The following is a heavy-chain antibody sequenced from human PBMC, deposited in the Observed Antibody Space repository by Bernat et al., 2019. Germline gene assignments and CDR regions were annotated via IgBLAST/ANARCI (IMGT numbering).Heavy chain of an antibody. J-gene: IGHJ4*02. CDR3: ARNSGSYYGVDY. D-gene: IGHD1-26*01. CDR1: GFTFSSYA. Sequence: QVQLVESGGGVVQPGRSLRLSCAASGFTFSSYAMHWVRQAPGKGLEWVAVISYDGSNKYYADSVKGRFTISRDNSKNTLYLQMNSLRAEDTAVYYCARNSGSYYGVDYWGQGTLVTVSS. CDR2: ISYDGSNK. V-gene: IGHV3-30-3*01.